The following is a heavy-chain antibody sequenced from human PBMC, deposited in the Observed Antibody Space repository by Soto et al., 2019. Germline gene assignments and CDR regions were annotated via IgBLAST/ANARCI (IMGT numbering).Heavy chain of an antibody. CDR3: VKGGGYSGYEIYYYYGMDV. CDR1: GFTFDDYT. Sequence: GGSLRLSCAASGFTFDDYTMHWVRQAPGKGLEWVSLISWDGGSTYYADSVKGRFTISRDNSKNSLYLQMNSLRTEDTALYYCVKGGGYSGYEIYYYYGMDVWGQGTTVTVSS. J-gene: IGHJ6*02. CDR2: ISWDGGST. D-gene: IGHD5-12*01. V-gene: IGHV3-43*01.